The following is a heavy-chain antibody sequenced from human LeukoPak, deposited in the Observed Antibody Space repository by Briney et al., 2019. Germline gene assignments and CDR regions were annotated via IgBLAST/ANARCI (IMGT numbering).Heavy chain of an antibody. CDR1: GGSISSSSYY. CDR3: ARAYVDYDSSGYYFFDY. D-gene: IGHD3-22*01. V-gene: IGHV4-31*03. J-gene: IGHJ4*02. CDR2: IYYSGST. Sequence: SETLSLTCTVSGGSISSSSYYWGWIRQHPGKGLEWIGYIYYSGSTYYNPSLRSRVTISVDTSKDQFSLKLSSVTAADTAVYYCARAYVDYDSSGYYFFDYWGQGTLVTVSS.